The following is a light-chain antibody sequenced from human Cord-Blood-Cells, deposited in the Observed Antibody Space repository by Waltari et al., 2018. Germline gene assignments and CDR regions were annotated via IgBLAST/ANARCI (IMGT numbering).Light chain of an antibody. V-gene: IGKV1-5*03. CDR2: KAS. CDR1: QSISSW. Sequence: DIQMTQSPSTLSASVGDRVTITCRASQSISSWLAWYQQKPGKAPKLLIYKASSLESGVASRFSGSGCGTEFTLTISSLQPDDFATYYCQQYNSYGFGQGTKVEIK. CDR3: QQYNSYG. J-gene: IGKJ1*01.